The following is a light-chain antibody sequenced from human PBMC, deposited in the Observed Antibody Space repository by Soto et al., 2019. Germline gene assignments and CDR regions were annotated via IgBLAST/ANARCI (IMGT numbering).Light chain of an antibody. CDR2: AAS. CDR1: QSISSY. J-gene: IGKJ1*01. CDR3: QQSYSTPLT. Sequence: DIQMTQSPSSLSASVGDRVTIPCRASQSISSYLNWYQQKPGKAPKLLIYAASSLQRGVPSRFSGSGSGTDFTRTISSLQAEDFATYYGQQSYSTPLTCGPGTKVEIK. V-gene: IGKV1-39*01.